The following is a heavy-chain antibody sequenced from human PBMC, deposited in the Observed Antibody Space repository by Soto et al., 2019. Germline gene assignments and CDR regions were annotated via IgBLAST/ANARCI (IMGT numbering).Heavy chain of an antibody. D-gene: IGHD6-6*01. CDR2: ISGSGGST. CDR3: AKIYSSSELSYYYYGMYV. J-gene: IGHJ6*02. V-gene: IGHV3-23*01. CDR1: GFTFSTYA. Sequence: EVQLLESGGGLVQPGGSLRLSCAASGFTFSTYAMSWVRQAPGKGLEWVSAISGSGGSTYYADSVKGRFTISRDNSKNTLYLQMNSLRAEDTAVYYCAKIYSSSELSYYYYGMYVWGQGTTVTVSS.